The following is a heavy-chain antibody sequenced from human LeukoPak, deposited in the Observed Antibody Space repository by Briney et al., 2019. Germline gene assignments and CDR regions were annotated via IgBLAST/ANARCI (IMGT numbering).Heavy chain of an antibody. CDR2: VSYSGST. D-gene: IGHD1-26*01. CDR3: ARHKTGGTYPLDY. J-gene: IGHJ4*02. V-gene: IGHV4-59*08. Sequence: SETLSLTCTVSGDSITSYYWSWIRQPPGKGLEWIASVSYSGSTNYNPSLKSRVSISVDVSKNQFSLKLSSVTAADTAVYYCARHKTGGTYPLDYWGQGTLVTVSS. CDR1: GDSITSYY.